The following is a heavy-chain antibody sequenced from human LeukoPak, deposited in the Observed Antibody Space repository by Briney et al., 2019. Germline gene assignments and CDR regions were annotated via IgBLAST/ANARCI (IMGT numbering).Heavy chain of an antibody. V-gene: IGHV1-69*13. J-gene: IGHJ4*02. Sequence: ASVKVSCKASGGTFSSYAISWVRQAPGQGLEWMGGIIPIFGTANYVQKFQGRVTISENESTSTAYMEMSRLRAEDTAVYYCARALGDFWSGYYFDYWGQGTLVTVSS. CDR3: ARALGDFWSGYYFDY. CDR2: IIPIFGTA. D-gene: IGHD3-3*01. CDR1: GGTFSSYA.